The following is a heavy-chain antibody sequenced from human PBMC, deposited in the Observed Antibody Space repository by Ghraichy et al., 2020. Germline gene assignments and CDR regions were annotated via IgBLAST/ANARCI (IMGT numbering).Heavy chain of an antibody. CDR2: LKSKSRGV. D-gene: IGHD4-17*01. CDR1: GFTFSNYA. Sequence: GESLNISCVASGFTFSNYALVWVRQAPGKGLEWVSGLKSKSRGVNYADTVKGRFTISRDNSKNTLYLQMNNLRVEDTAVYFCGRDPNGDYIGAFDFWGQGTRVTVSS. CDR3: GRDPNGDYIGAFDF. V-gene: IGHV3-23*01. J-gene: IGHJ3*01.